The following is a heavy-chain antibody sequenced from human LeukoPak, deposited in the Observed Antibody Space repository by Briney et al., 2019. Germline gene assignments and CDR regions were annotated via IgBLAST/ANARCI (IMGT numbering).Heavy chain of an antibody. CDR3: AKDPSNRLGLYYFDY. CDR2: IKSKTDGGTT. V-gene: IGHV3-15*01. J-gene: IGHJ4*02. CDR1: GFTFSNAW. Sequence: GGSLRLPCAASGFTFSNAWMSWVRQAPGKGLEWVGRIKSKTDGGTTDYAAPVKGRFTISRDDSKNTLYLQMNSLKTEDTAVYYCAKDPSNRLGLYYFDYWGQGTLVTVSS. D-gene: IGHD3-16*01.